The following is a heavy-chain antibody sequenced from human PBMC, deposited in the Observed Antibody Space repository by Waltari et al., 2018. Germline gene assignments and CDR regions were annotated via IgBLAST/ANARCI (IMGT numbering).Heavy chain of an antibody. D-gene: IGHD3-3*01. CDR2: IIPIFGTA. Sequence: QVQLVQSGAEVKKPGASVKVSCKVSGYTLTELSMHWVRQAPGKGLEWMGGIIPIFGTANYAQKFQGGVTITTDESTSTAYMELSSLRSEDTAVYYCARGLRFLEWLFDYWGQGTLVTVSS. V-gene: IGHV1-69*05. CDR1: GYTLTELS. J-gene: IGHJ4*02. CDR3: ARGLRFLEWLFDY.